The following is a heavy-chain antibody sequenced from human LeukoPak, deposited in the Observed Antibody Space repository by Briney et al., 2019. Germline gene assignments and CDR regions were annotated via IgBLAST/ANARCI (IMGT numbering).Heavy chain of an antibody. Sequence: PGGSLRLSCAASGFTVSSNYMSWVRQAPGKGLEWVSVIYSGGSTYYADSVKGRFTISRDNSKNTLYLQMNSLRAGDTAVYYCAKGFTIFGVVTPMDVWGQGTTVTVSS. CDR3: AKGFTIFGVVTPMDV. D-gene: IGHD3-3*01. CDR1: GFTVSSNY. V-gene: IGHV3-66*01. CDR2: IYSGGST. J-gene: IGHJ6*02.